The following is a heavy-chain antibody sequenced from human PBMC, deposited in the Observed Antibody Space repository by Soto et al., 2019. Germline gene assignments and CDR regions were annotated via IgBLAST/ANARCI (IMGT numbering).Heavy chain of an antibody. J-gene: IGHJ4*02. Sequence: PSETLSLTCAVYGGSFSGYYWSWIRQPPGKGLEWIGEINHSGSTNYNPSLKSRVTISVDTSKNQFSLKLSSVTAADTAVYYCAHKCSGGSCSDYWGQGTLVTVSS. V-gene: IGHV4-34*01. D-gene: IGHD2-15*01. CDR2: INHSGST. CDR3: AHKCSGGSCSDY. CDR1: GGSFSGYY.